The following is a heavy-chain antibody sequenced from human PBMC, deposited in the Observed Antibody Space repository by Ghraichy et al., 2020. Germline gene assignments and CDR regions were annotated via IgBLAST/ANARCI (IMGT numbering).Heavy chain of an antibody. D-gene: IGHD1-26*01. V-gene: IGHV1-69*13. J-gene: IGHJ3*02. CDR2: IIPIFGTA. CDR3: ASGRRAWMGIYAFDI. CDR1: GGTFSSYA. Sequence: SVKVSCKASGGTFSSYAISWVRQAPGQGLEWMGGIIPIFGTANYAQKFQGRVTITADESTSTAYMELSSLRSEDTAVYYCASGRRAWMGIYAFDIWGQGTMVTVSS.